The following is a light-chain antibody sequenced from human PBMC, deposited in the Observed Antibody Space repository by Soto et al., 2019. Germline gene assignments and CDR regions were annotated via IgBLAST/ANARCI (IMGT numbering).Light chain of an antibody. CDR2: KVS. CDR3: LQGSHWPYT. CDR1: QSLVHSDGIFY. J-gene: IGKJ2*01. V-gene: IGKV2-30*02. Sequence: DVVLPQSPLSLPVTLGQPASISCRSSQSLVHSDGIFYLNWFQQRPGQSPRRVIYKVSNRDYGVPARFRGSGPGTDFTLQISRVEAEEVGVYYCLQGSHWPYTFGQGTKREVK.